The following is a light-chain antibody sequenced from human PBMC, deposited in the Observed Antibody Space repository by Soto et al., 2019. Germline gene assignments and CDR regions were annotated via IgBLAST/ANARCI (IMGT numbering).Light chain of an antibody. V-gene: IGKV3-20*01. CDR2: GAS. J-gene: IGKJ2*01. CDR3: QQYGSSPPTYT. CDR1: QSASSSY. Sequence: EIVLTQSPGTLSLPPGERATLACRASQSASSSYLTWYQQRPGQAPRLLIYGASAWTTGIPDRFSGSGSGTDFTLTISKLEPEDFAVYHCQQYGSSPPTYTFGQGTKLEIK.